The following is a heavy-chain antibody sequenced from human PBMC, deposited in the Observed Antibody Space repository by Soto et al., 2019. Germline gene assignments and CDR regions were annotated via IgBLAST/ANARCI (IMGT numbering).Heavy chain of an antibody. Sequence: PGGSLRLSCAASGFTFSSYGMHWVRQAPGKGLEWVAVIWYDGSNKYYADSVKGRFTISRDNSKNTLYLQMNSLRAEDTAVYYCASPINSPSGYSYGFPPDYWGQGTLVTVSS. CDR1: GFTFSSYG. CDR2: IWYDGSNK. CDR3: ASPINSPSGYSYGFPPDY. V-gene: IGHV3-33*01. J-gene: IGHJ4*02. D-gene: IGHD5-18*01.